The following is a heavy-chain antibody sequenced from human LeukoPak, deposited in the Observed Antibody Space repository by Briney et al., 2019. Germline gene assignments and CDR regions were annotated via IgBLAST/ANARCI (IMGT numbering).Heavy chain of an antibody. D-gene: IGHD2-2*01. J-gene: IGHJ3*02. CDR1: GGSISSYY. V-gene: IGHV4-4*07. Sequence: SETLSLTCTVSGGSISSYYWSWIRQPAGKGLEWIGRIYTSGSTNYNPSLKSRVTMSVDTSKNQFSLKLSSLPAADPAVYYCARSYCSSTSCSYGPYDAFDIWGQGTMVTVSS. CDR2: IYTSGST. CDR3: ARSYCSSTSCSYGPYDAFDI.